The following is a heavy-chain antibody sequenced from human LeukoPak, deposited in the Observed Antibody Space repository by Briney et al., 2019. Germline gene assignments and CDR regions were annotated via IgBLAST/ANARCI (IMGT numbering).Heavy chain of an antibody. CDR2: ISAYNGNT. CDR1: GYTFTSYG. Sequence: RASVKVSCKASGYTFTSYGISWVRQAPGQGLEWMGWISAYNGNTNYAQKLQGRVTMTTDTSTSTAYMELRSLRSDDTAVYYCARARDYYDSSGYSNWGQGTLVTVSS. V-gene: IGHV1-18*01. J-gene: IGHJ4*02. D-gene: IGHD3-22*01. CDR3: ARARDYYDSSGYSN.